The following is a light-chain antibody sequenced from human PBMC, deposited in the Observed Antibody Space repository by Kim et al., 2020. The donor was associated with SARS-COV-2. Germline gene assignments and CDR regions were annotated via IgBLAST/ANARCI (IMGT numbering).Light chain of an antibody. J-gene: IGLJ3*02. Sequence: NFMLTQPHSVSESPGKTVTISCTRSSGSIASNYVQWYQQRPGSAPTTVIYEDNQRPSGVPDRFSGSIDSSSNSASLTISGLKTEDEADYYCQSLDSNNHWVFGGGTQLTVL. V-gene: IGLV6-57*04. CDR2: EDN. CDR1: SGSIASNY. CDR3: QSLDSNNHWV.